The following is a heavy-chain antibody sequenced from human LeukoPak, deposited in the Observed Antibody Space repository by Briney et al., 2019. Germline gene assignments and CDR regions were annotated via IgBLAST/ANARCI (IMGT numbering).Heavy chain of an antibody. CDR3: ARDLEIAGPEEIGDWFDP. J-gene: IGHJ5*02. Sequence: ASVKVSCKASGYTFTSYYMHWVRQAPGQGLEWMGIINPSGGSTSYAQKFQGRVTITADKSTSTAYMELSSLRSEDTAVYYCARDLEIAGPEEIGDWFDPWGQGTLVTVSS. V-gene: IGHV1-46*01. CDR1: GYTFTSYY. D-gene: IGHD3-3*01. CDR2: INPSGGST.